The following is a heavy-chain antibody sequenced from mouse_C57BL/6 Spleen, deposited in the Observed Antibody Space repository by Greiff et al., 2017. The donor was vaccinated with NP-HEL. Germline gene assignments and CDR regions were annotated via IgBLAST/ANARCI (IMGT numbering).Heavy chain of an antibody. CDR3: AQSSYRAMDY. V-gene: IGHV1-69*01. CDR2: IDPSDSYT. Sequence: VQLQQSGAELVMPGASVKLSCKASGYTFTSYWMHWVKQRPGQGLEWIGEIDPSDSYTNYNQKFKGKSTLTVDKSSSTAYMQLSSLTSEDSAVYYCAQSSYRAMDYWGQGTSVTVSS. J-gene: IGHJ4*01. CDR1: GYTFTSYW. D-gene: IGHD1-1*01.